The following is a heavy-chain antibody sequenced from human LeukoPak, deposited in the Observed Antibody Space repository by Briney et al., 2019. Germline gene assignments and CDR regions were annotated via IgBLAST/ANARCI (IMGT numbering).Heavy chain of an antibody. Sequence: SETLSLTCTVSGGSISSSSYYWGWIRQPPGKGLEWIGSIYYSGSTYYNPSLKSRDTISVDTSKSQFSLKLSSVTAADTAVYYCARAASVTHPNWFDPWGQGTLVTVSS. CDR2: IYYSGST. V-gene: IGHV4-39*01. J-gene: IGHJ5*02. CDR1: GGSISSSSYY. CDR3: ARAASVTHPNWFDP.